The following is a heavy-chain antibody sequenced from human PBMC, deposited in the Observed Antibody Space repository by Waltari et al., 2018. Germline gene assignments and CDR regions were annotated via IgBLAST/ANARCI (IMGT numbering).Heavy chain of an antibody. Sequence: QLQLQESGSGLVKPSETLSLTCTVYGCSIRTSRYYWGWTRQPPGKGLGWIGSVYDSGAAYYSPSLKSRVTILVDTSKNQFSLTLSSVTVADTAVYYCGRYSTYPDVCLDPWGQGTLVTVSP. V-gene: IGHV4-39*07. D-gene: IGHD3-16*02. J-gene: IGHJ5*02. CDR3: GRYSTYPDVCLDP. CDR1: GCSIRTSRYY. CDR2: VYDSGAA.